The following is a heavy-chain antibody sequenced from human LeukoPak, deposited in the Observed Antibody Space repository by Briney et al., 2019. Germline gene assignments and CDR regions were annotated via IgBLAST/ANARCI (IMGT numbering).Heavy chain of an antibody. J-gene: IGHJ3*02. Sequence: GASVKVSCKASGYTFTSYYMHWVRQAPGQGLEWMGLINPSGGSTSYAQKFQGRVTMTRDMSTSTVYMELSSLRSEDTAVYYCATVVGTYSSGWSDDAFDIWGQGTMVTVSS. V-gene: IGHV1-46*01. CDR2: INPSGGST. CDR1: GYTFTSYY. CDR3: ATVVGTYSSGWSDDAFDI. D-gene: IGHD6-19*01.